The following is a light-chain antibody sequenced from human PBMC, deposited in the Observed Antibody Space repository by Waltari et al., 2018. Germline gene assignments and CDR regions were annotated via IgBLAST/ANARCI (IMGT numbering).Light chain of an antibody. CDR2: DVN. J-gene: IGLJ3*02. CDR1: SSDVGGYNY. Sequence: QSALAQPASVSGSPGQSITISCTGTSSDVGGYNYVSWYQQHPDKAPRLLVYDVNTRPSGVSDRFSGAKSVNTASVTISGLQAEDEADYFCSSYTSSRTVVFGGGTKLTVL. V-gene: IGLV2-14*03. CDR3: SSYTSSRTVV.